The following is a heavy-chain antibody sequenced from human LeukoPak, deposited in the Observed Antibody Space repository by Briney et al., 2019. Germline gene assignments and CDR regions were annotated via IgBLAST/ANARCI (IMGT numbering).Heavy chain of an antibody. J-gene: IGHJ4*02. Sequence: GGSLRLSCAASGFTFSSYWMSWVRQAPGKGLEWVANIKQDGSEKYYVDSVKGRFTISRDNAKNSLYLQMNSLRAEDTAVYYCARVPLRIAAAGTGYFDYWGQGTLVTVSS. CDR3: ARVPLRIAAAGTGYFDY. V-gene: IGHV3-7*01. CDR1: GFTFSSYW. D-gene: IGHD6-13*01. CDR2: IKQDGSEK.